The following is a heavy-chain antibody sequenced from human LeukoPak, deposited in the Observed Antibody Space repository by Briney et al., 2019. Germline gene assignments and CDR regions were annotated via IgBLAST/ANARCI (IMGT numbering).Heavy chain of an antibody. Sequence: SLSLSCSAAGFTFSRYRLSWIRHAQAMGQELVANIKQDGSEKYYVDSVHSRFTVSRDNAKNSLYLQMKSLRAEDTTVYSCARGAYYDYWGQGTLVTVSS. J-gene: IGHJ4*02. CDR1: GFTFSRYR. CDR2: IKQDGSEK. V-gene: IGHV3-7*01. CDR3: ARGAYYDY.